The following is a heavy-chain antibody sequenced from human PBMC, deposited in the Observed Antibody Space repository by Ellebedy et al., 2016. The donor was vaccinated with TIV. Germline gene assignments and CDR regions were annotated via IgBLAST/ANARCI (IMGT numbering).Heavy chain of an antibody. CDR1: GGSFSGYY. CDR2: INHSGST. J-gene: IGHJ6*02. D-gene: IGHD2-15*01. V-gene: IGHV4-34*01. Sequence: MPGGSLRLSCAVYGGSFSGYYGSWISQPPGKWREWVGEINHSGSTNYNPSLKSRVTISVDTSKNQFSLKLSSVTAADTAVYYCARVRYCSGGSCYPYYYYGMDVWGQGTMVTVSS. CDR3: ARVRYCSGGSCYPYYYYGMDV.